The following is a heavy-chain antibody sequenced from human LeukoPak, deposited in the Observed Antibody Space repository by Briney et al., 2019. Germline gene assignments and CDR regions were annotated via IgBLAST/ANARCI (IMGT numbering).Heavy chain of an antibody. J-gene: IGHJ4*02. Sequence: PSETLSLTCAVYGGSFSGYYWSWIRQPPGKGLEWIGYIHYSGSTNYNPSLRSRVTISVDTSKNQFSLKLSSVTAADTAVYYCASGRLVVAAYYFDYWGQGTLVTVSS. V-gene: IGHV4-59*01. CDR1: GGSFSGYY. D-gene: IGHD2-15*01. CDR2: IHYSGST. CDR3: ASGRLVVAAYYFDY.